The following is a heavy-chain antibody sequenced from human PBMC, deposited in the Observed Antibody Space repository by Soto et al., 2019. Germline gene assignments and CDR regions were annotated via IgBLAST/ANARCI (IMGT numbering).Heavy chain of an antibody. CDR3: ARQNTIFGVARGFDP. V-gene: IGHV5-51*01. J-gene: IGHJ5*02. D-gene: IGHD3-3*01. CDR2: IYPGDXXT. CDR1: GYSFTNYW. Sequence: GESLKISCKGSGYSFTNYWIGWVRQMPGKGLEWMGIIYPGDXXTTYSPSFQGQVTISVDKSISTAYLQWDSLKASDTAMYYCARQNTIFGVARGFDPWGQGSLVTVSS.